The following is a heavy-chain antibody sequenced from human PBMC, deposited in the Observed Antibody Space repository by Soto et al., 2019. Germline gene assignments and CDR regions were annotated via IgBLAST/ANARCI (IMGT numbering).Heavy chain of an antibody. J-gene: IGHJ6*02. CDR3: AKDRIPRYYDFWSGYYRQGSPYGMDV. CDR2: ISYDGSNK. CDR1: GFTFSSYG. V-gene: IGHV3-30*18. Sequence: QVQLVESGGGVVQPGRSLRLSCAASGFTFSSYGMHWVRQAPGKGLEWVAVISYDGSNKYYADSVKGRFTISRDNSKNTLYLQMNSLRAEDTAVYYCAKDRIPRYYDFWSGYYRQGSPYGMDVWGQGTTVTVSS. D-gene: IGHD3-3*01.